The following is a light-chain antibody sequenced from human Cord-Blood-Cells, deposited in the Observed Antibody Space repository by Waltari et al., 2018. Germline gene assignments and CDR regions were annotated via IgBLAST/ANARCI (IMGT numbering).Light chain of an antibody. CDR2: STN. J-gene: IGLJ3*02. CDR3: AAWDDSLNGWV. V-gene: IGLV1-44*01. CDR1: SSNIGSNT. Sequence: QSVLTQPPSASGTPGQRVTISCSGSSSNIGSNTVNWYQHLPATAPKLLIYSTNQRPSGVPDRFSGSKSGTSAPLAISGLQSEDEADYYCAAWDDSLNGWVFGGGTKLTVL.